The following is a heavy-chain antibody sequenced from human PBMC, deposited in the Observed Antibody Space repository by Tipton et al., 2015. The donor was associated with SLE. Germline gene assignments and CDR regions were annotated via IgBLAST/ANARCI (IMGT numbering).Heavy chain of an antibody. V-gene: IGHV4-39*07. D-gene: IGHD3-22*01. CDR2: IYYSGST. CDR1: GGPISSSSYY. Sequence: TLSLTCTVSGGPISSSSYYWGWIRRPPGKGLEWIGSIYYSGSTYYNPSLKSRVTISVDKSKNQFSLKLSSVTAADTAVYYCARASYYYDSSGYGYWGQGTLVTVSS. J-gene: IGHJ4*02. CDR3: ARASYYYDSSGYGY.